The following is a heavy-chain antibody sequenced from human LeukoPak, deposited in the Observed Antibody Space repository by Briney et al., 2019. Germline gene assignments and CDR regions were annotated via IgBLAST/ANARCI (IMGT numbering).Heavy chain of an antibody. V-gene: IGHV3-30*18. CDR1: GFTFSDYG. CDR2: VSADRSHK. Sequence: GGSLILSCEASGFTFSDYGMHWVRQAPGKGLEWVAVVSADRSHKQYADSVKGRVTISRDNSKNTLYLQLNSLRSEDTAVYYCAKGGVSDIGSWYGDYFDYWGQGTLVTVSS. J-gene: IGHJ4*02. D-gene: IGHD6-13*01. CDR3: AKGGVSDIGSWYGDYFDY.